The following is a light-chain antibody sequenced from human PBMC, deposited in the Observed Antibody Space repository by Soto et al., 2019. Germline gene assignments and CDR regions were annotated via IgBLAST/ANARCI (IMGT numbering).Light chain of an antibody. CDR2: GVS. Sequence: EIVLTQSPGTLSLSPRETATLSCRASQSVWSNFFAWYQQKPGQAPRLLIYGVSSRATDIPDRFSGGGSGTDFTLTISRLEPEDFAVYFCQQYGAPPTTFGGGTKVEIK. V-gene: IGKV3-20*01. CDR1: QSVWSNF. CDR3: QQYGAPPTT. J-gene: IGKJ4*01.